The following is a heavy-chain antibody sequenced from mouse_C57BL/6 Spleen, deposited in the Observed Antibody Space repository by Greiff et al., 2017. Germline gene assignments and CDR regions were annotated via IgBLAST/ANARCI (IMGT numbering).Heavy chain of an antibody. D-gene: IGHD1-1*01. CDR1: GYAFSSSW. CDR3: ERQTGRGSSSFAY. V-gene: IGHV1-82*01. J-gene: IGHJ3*01. Sequence: QVQLLQSGPELVKPGASVKISCKASGYAFSSSWMNWVKQRPGKGLEWIGRIYPGDGDTNYTGRVKGKAPLTADNSSSTAYMQISSLTSEDSDVYFSERQTGRGSSSFAYWGKGTLVTVSA. CDR2: IYPGDGDT.